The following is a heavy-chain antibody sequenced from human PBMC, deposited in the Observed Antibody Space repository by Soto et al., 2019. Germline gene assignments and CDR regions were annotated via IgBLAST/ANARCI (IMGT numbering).Heavy chain of an antibody. V-gene: IGHV1-46*03. CDR2: INPSGGST. CDR3: ARGPIVVVVAATPDY. J-gene: IGHJ4*02. CDR1: GYTFSSYY. D-gene: IGHD2-15*01. Sequence: ASVTGSCKASGYTFSSYYFSWVRRAPGQGLEWMGIINPSGGSTSYAQKFQGRVTMTRDTSTSTVYMELSSLRSEDTAVYYCARGPIVVVVAATPDYWGQGTLVTVSS.